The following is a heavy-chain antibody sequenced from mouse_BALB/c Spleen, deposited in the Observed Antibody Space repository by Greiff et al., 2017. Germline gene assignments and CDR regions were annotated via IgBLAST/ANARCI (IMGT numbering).Heavy chain of an antibody. J-gene: IGHJ2*01. CDR1: GFTFSSYT. Sequence: EVQVVESGGGLVKPGGSLKLSCAASGFTFSSYTMSWVRQTPEKRLEWVATISSGGSYTYYPDSVKGRFTISRDNAKNTLYLQMSSLKSEDTAMYYCTRDRTQWGQGTTLTVSS. CDR3: TRDRTQ. CDR2: ISSGGSYT. V-gene: IGHV5-6-4*01.